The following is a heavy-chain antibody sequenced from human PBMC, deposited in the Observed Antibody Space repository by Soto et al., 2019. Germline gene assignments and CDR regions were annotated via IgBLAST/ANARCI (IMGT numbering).Heavy chain of an antibody. V-gene: IGHV4-31*03. CDR1: GGSIGSGGYY. J-gene: IGHJ4*02. CDR2: IYYSGST. D-gene: IGHD3-22*01. CDR3: ATSSGYSIFDY. Sequence: SETLSLTCTVSGGSIGSGGYYWSWIRQHPGKGLEWIGYIYYSGSTYYNPSLKSRVTISVDTSKNQFSLKLSSVTAADTAVYYCATSSGYSIFDYWGQGTLVTVSS.